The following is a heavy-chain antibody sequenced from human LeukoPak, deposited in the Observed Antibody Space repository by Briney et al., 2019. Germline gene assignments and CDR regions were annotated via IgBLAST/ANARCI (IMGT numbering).Heavy chain of an antibody. CDR2: IYSGGST. CDR3: AKDPNWAQQLDY. D-gene: IGHD6-13*01. J-gene: IGHJ4*02. CDR1: GFTVSSNY. Sequence: GGSQSLSCAASGFTVSSNYMSWVRQAPGKGLEWVSVIYSGGSTYYADSVKGRFTISRDNSKNTLYLQMNSLRAEDTAVYYCAKDPNWAQQLDYWGQGTLVAVSS. V-gene: IGHV3-53*01.